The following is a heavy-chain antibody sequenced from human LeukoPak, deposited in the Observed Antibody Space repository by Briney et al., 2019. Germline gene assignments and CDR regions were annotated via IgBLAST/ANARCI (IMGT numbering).Heavy chain of an antibody. J-gene: IGHJ4*02. D-gene: IGHD1-7*01. V-gene: IGHV3-23*01. CDR3: AKAPLAGTALYLDY. CDR1: GFTFSSYA. Sequence: GGSLRLSCAASGFTFSSYAMSWVRQAPGKGLEWVSAISGSGGSTYYADSVKGRFTISRDNSKNTLYLQMNSLRAEDTAGYYCAKAPLAGTALYLDYWGQGTLVTVSS. CDR2: ISGSGGST.